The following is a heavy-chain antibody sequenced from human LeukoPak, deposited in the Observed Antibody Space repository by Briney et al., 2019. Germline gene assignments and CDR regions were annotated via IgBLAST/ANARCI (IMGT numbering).Heavy chain of an antibody. D-gene: IGHD5-24*01. CDR1: GFTFSSYG. V-gene: IGHV3-33*06. Sequence: SGGSLRLSCAASGFTFSSYGMHWVRQAPGEGLEWVAVIWYDGSNKYYADSVKGRFTISRDNSKNTLYLQMNSLRAEDTAVYYCAKDRSWLQLGLSFDYWGQGTLVTVSS. CDR3: AKDRSWLQLGLSFDY. CDR2: IWYDGSNK. J-gene: IGHJ4*02.